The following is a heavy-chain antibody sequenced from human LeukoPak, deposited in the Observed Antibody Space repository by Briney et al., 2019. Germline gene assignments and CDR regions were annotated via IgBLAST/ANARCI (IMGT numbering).Heavy chain of an antibody. V-gene: IGHV3-53*01. CDR3: ARLKDYADAFDI. Sequence: GGSLRLSCAASGFTVSSNYMSWVRQAPGKGLEWVSVIYSGGSTYYADSVKGRFTISRDNSKSTLYLQMNSLRAEDTAVYYCARLKDYADAFDIWGQGTMVTVSS. CDR2: IYSGGST. J-gene: IGHJ3*02. CDR1: GFTVSSNY. D-gene: IGHD4-17*01.